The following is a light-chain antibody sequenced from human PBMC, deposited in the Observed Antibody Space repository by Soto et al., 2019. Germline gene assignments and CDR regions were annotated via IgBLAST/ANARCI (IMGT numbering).Light chain of an antibody. CDR3: QQYNDWPLT. Sequence: EIVMTQSPVTLSVSPGERATLSCRASQSVRSNLAWYQQKPGQSPSLLIYGAFTRDTGIPARFSGTGSGTEFTLTISSLQSEDFALYYCQQYNDWPLTFGQGTKVDIK. CDR1: QSVRSN. J-gene: IGKJ1*01. V-gene: IGKV3-15*01. CDR2: GAF.